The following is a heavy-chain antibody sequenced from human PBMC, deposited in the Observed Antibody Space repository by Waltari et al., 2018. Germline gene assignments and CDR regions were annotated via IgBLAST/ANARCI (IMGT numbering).Heavy chain of an antibody. CDR2: INPNTGDT. D-gene: IGHD3-22*01. CDR1: GYTFTGSY. CDR3: ARDWGYYSDTSGYPSNWFGP. Sequence: QVQLVQSGAEVKKPGASVKVCCTASGYTFTGSYFNWVRQSPGQGLEWMGRINPNTGDTTYAQEFQGRVTMTRDTSISTAYMELTSLRSEDTAVYYCARDWGYYSDTSGYPSNWFGPWGQGTLVTVSS. J-gene: IGHJ5*02. V-gene: IGHV1-2*06.